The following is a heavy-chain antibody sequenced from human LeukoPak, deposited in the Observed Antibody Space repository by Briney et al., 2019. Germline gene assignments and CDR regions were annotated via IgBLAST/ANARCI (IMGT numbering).Heavy chain of an antibody. CDR2: INDGGTT. CDR3: ARSFYSNYDKWFDR. Sequence: SETLSLTCAVYGASFSGYYWSWIRQPPGKGLECIGEINDGGTTNYNPSLKSRVSISIDRSKNHFYLILTSVTAADTATYYCARSFYSNYDKWFDRWGQGTLVTVSS. J-gene: IGHJ5*02. V-gene: IGHV4-34*01. CDR1: GASFSGYY. D-gene: IGHD4-11*01.